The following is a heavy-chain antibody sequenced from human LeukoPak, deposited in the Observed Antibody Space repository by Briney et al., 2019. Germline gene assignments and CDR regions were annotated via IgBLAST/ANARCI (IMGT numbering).Heavy chain of an antibody. CDR3: VRDIQWRFDP. J-gene: IGHJ5*02. D-gene: IGHD2-8*01. V-gene: IGHV1-18*01. CDR1: GYIFTNYG. Sequence: ASVKVSCKASGYIFTNYGISWVRQAPGQGLEWMGWINTNKGNTNNAQRLQGRVTMTTDTSTTTAYMELRSLRSDDTAIYYCVRDIQWRFDPWGQGTLVTVSS. CDR2: INTNKGNT.